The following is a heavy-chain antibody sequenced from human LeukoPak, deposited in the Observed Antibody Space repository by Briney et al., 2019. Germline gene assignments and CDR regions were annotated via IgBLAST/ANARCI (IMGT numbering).Heavy chain of an antibody. D-gene: IGHD7-27*01. CDR3: ARSPSNWARFDF. V-gene: IGHV3-48*03. Sequence: GGSLRLSCAASGSTFSDYEMNWVRQAPGKGLEWVSYISRSGSNIYYTDSVKGRFTISRDNAKNSLYPQMNSLRAEDTAVYYCARSPSNWARFDFWGQGSLVTVSS. J-gene: IGHJ4*02. CDR1: GSTFSDYE. CDR2: ISRSGSNI.